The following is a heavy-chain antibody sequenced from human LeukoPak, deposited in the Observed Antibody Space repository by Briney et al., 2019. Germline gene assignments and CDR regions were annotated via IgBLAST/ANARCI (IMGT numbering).Heavy chain of an antibody. V-gene: IGHV3-53*01. J-gene: IGHJ4*02. CDR1: GFTVSSNY. D-gene: IGHD6-13*01. CDR3: ARLRIAAAGTHFDY. Sequence: GGSPRLSCAASGFTVSSNYMSWVRQAPGKGLEWVSVIYSGGSTYYADSVKGRFTISRDNSKNTLYLQMNSLRAEDTAVYYCARLRIAAAGTHFDYWGQGTLVTVSS. CDR2: IYSGGST.